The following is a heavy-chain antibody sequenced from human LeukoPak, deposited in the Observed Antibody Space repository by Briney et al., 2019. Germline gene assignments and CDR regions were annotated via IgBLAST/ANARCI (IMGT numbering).Heavy chain of an antibody. CDR1: GGTFSSYA. V-gene: IGHV1-69*01. D-gene: IGHD6-19*01. CDR2: IIPIFGTA. CDR3: ARGKEQWLVWYFDY. Sequence: SVKVSCKASGGTFSSYAISWVRQAPGQGLEWMGGIIPIFGTANYAQKFQGRVTITADESTSTAYMELSSLRSEDTAVYYCARGKEQWLVWYFDYWGQGTLVTVSS. J-gene: IGHJ4*02.